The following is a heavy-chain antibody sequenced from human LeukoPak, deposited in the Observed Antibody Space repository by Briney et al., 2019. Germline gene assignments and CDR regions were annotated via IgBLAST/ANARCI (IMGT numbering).Heavy chain of an antibody. J-gene: IGHJ4*02. V-gene: IGHV4-38-2*01. CDR3: ASFRCGGDCYDY. Sequence: SETLSLACAVSGYSISSGYYWGWIRQPPGKGLEWIGGIYHSGSTYYNPSLKSRVTISVDTSKNQFSLKLSSVTAADTAVYYCASFRCGGDCYDYWGQGTLVTVSS. CDR1: GYSISSGYY. CDR2: IYHSGST. D-gene: IGHD2-21*01.